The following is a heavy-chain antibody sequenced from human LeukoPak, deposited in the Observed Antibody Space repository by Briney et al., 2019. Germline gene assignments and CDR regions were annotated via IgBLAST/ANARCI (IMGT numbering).Heavy chain of an antibody. CDR2: IYTSGST. CDR1: GGSISSGSYY. D-gene: IGHD3-3*01. J-gene: IGHJ3*02. Sequence: SETLSLTCTVSGGSISSGSYYWSWIRQPAGKGREWIGRIYTSGSTNYNPSLKSRVTISVDTSKNQFSLKLSSVTAADTAVYYCAREPRVRTDALDIWGQGTMVTVSS. CDR3: AREPRVRTDALDI. V-gene: IGHV4-61*02.